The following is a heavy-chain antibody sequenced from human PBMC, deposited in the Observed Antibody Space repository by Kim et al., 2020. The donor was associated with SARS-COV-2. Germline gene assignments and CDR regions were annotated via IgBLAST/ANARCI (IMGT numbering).Heavy chain of an antibody. CDR1: GGSISSGGYS. CDR2: IYHSGST. V-gene: IGHV4-30-2*01. D-gene: IGHD2-15*01. J-gene: IGHJ4*02. CDR3: ARGGGGSYYNFDY. Sequence: SETLSLTCAVSGGSISSGGYSWSWIRQPPGKGLEWIGYIYHSGSTYYNPSLKSRVTISVDRSKNQFSLKLSSVTAADTAVYYCARGGGGSYYNFDYWGQGTLVTVSS.